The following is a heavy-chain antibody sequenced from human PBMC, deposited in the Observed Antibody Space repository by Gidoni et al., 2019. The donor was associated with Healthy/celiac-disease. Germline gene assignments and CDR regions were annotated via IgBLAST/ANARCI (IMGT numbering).Heavy chain of an antibody. J-gene: IGHJ4*02. Sequence: EVQLVESGGGLVKPGGSLRLSCAASGFTFSSYSMNWVRQAPGKGLEWVSSISSSSSYRYYADSVKGRFTISRENAKNSLYLQMNSLRAEDTAVYYCARDRPDDYGDYWGQGTLVTVSS. V-gene: IGHV3-21*01. CDR2: ISSSSSYR. CDR1: GFTFSSYS. CDR3: ARDRPDDYGDY.